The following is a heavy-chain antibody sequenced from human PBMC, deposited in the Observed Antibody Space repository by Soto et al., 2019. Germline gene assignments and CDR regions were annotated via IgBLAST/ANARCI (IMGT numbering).Heavy chain of an antibody. Sequence: GGSLRLSCEASGFSFSSFTMNWVRQAAGKGLEWVSSIRSSSSDNQYADSIKGRFTISRDNAMNSLYLQMNSLRAEDSAVYYCARWDITIFGVVTIGCNMDVWGKGTTVTVSS. J-gene: IGHJ6*03. CDR2: IRSSSSDN. D-gene: IGHD3-3*01. V-gene: IGHV3-21*01. CDR3: ARWDITIFGVVTIGCNMDV. CDR1: GFSFSSFT.